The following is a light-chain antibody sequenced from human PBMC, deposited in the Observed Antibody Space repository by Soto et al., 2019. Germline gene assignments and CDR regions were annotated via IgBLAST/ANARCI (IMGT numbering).Light chain of an antibody. CDR1: QVIGSRY. CDR2: GAS. Sequence: EIVMTQSPGTLSLSPGERATISCRASQVIGSRYLAWYHQKSGQAPRLLIYGASSRATGIPDRFSGSGSGTDFTLIISRMEPEDFGVYCCQQWGSSIPHTFGQGTKLEIK. J-gene: IGKJ2*01. V-gene: IGKV3-20*01. CDR3: QQWGSSIPHT.